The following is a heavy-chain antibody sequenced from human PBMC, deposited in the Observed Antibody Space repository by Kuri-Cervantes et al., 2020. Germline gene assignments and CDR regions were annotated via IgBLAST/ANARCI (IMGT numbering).Heavy chain of an antibody. CDR1: GFTFSSYA. V-gene: IGHV3-30-3*01. CDR2: ISYDGSNK. J-gene: IGHJ4*02. CDR3: ARSIVAGSSHHHNMRGALVDY. Sequence: GESLKISCAASGFTFSSYAMHWVRQAPGKGLEWVAVISYDGSNKYYADSVKGRFTISRDNSKNTLYLQMNSLRAEDTAVYYCARSIVAGSSHHHNMRGALVDYWGQGTLVTVSS. D-gene: IGHD6-19*01.